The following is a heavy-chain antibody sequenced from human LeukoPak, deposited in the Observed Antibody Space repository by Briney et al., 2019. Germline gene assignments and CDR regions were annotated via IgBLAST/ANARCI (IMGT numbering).Heavy chain of an antibody. CDR1: GFTFSNYW. D-gene: IGHD3-16*01. CDR2: IYSDVSST. J-gene: IGHJ5*02. Sequence: GGSLRLSCAASGFTFSNYWMHWVRQAPGKGLVWVSRIYSDVSSTSYADAVEGRFTISRDNAKNTLYLQMNSLRAEDTAVYYCAYTNNLYHWGQGTLVVVSS. V-gene: IGHV3-74*01. CDR3: AYTNNLYH.